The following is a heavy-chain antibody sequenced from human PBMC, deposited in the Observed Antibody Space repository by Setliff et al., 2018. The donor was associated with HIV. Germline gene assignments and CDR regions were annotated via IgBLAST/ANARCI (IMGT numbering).Heavy chain of an antibody. V-gene: IGHV4-38-2*01. CDR2: IYHSGST. J-gene: IGHJ3*02. CDR3: ASTSRRLGDSSANEGAFDI. Sequence: PSETLSLTCAVSGYSLSSGYFWGWIRQPPGKGLEWIGSIYHSGSTYYNPSLKSRVTISVDTSKNQFSLKLSSVTAADTAVYYCASTSRRLGDSSANEGAFDIWGQGTMVTVSS. D-gene: IGHD3-22*01. CDR1: GYSLSSGYF.